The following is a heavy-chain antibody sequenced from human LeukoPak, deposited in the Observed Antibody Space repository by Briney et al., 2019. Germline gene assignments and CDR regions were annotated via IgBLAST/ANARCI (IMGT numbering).Heavy chain of an antibody. D-gene: IGHD3-22*01. CDR2: IYPGESDT. J-gene: IGHJ4*02. Sequence: GGSLEISGQGSGSRFTSYWSGGVRQLPGKGREGMGIIYPGESDTRYSPSFQGQVTISADKSISTAYLPWSSLKASDTAMYYCARLKGYDSSGYYYEGFDYWGQGTLVTVSS. CDR1: GSRFTSYW. V-gene: IGHV5-51*01. CDR3: ARLKGYDSSGYYYEGFDY.